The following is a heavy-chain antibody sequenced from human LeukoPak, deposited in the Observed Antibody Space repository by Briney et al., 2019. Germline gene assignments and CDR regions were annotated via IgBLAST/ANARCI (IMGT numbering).Heavy chain of an antibody. D-gene: IGHD3-22*01. V-gene: IGHV3-30*04. CDR1: GFTFSSYA. CDR3: ARPLTHYYDSSGYYQGSGHPFDI. Sequence: ERSLRLSCAASGFTFSSYAMHWVRQAPGKGLEWVAVISFDGSNKYYADSVTCRFTISRDNSKNTLHLQMNSLRAEDTAVYYCARPLTHYYDSSGYYQGSGHPFDIWGEGTMVTVSS. J-gene: IGHJ3*02. CDR2: ISFDGSNK.